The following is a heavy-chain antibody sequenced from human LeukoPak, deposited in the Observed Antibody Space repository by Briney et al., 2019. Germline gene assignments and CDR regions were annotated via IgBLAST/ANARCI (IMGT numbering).Heavy chain of an antibody. Sequence: SQSLSLTRAIAGDSVSTSGVSWYWVRQSPSRGLEWLGRTYYTSKWNTDYAVSVKSRIVVNPDTSKNQFSLQLNSVTSEDTAVYYCARGRASAFDVWGQGTMVTVSS. CDR3: ARGRASAFDV. CDR1: GDSVSTSGVS. D-gene: IGHD6-25*01. V-gene: IGHV6-1*01. CDR2: TYYTSKWNT. J-gene: IGHJ3*01.